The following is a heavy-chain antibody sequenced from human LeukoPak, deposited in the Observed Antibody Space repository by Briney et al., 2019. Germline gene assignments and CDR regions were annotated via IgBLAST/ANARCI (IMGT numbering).Heavy chain of an antibody. Sequence: GGSLRLSCAASGLTFSSHWMHWVRQAPGKGLVWVSRITNDGSSTTYADSVKGRFTISRDNAKNMLYLQVNSLRAEDTAVYYLATQQGGNPAYWGQGTLVTVSS. CDR2: ITNDGSST. CDR1: GLTFSSHW. J-gene: IGHJ4*02. CDR3: ATQQGGNPAY. V-gene: IGHV3-74*01. D-gene: IGHD1-14*01.